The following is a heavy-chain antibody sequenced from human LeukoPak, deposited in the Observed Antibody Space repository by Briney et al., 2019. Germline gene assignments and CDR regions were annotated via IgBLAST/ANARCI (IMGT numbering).Heavy chain of an antibody. V-gene: IGHV4-59*01. CDR2: IYYSGST. J-gene: IGHJ3*02. CDR1: GGSITSYY. CDR3: ARVFYNFDAFDI. Sequence: PSETLSLTCTVSGGSITSYYWSWIRQPPGKGLEWIGCIYYSGSTNYNPSLKSRVTISVDTSKNQFSLKLSSVTAADTAVYYCARVFYNFDAFDIWGQGTMVTVSS. D-gene: IGHD1-20*01.